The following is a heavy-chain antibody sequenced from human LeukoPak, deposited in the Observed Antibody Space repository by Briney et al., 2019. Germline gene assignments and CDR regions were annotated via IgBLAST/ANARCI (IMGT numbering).Heavy chain of an antibody. J-gene: IGHJ3*02. V-gene: IGHV1-46*01. CDR3: ARVSVGATYFRAFDI. Sequence: ASVKVSCKAAGYTFTDYYMHWVRQAPGQGGEWVGIIKASGGSPSYAQKLQGRVIMTKVTSTSTVYMELSSLRSEDTAVYYCARVSVGATYFRAFDIWGQGTMVTVSS. CDR1: GYTFTDYY. D-gene: IGHD1-26*01. CDR2: IKASGGSP.